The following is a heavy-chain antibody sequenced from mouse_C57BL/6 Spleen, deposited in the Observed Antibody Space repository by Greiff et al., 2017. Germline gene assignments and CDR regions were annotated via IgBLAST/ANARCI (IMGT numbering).Heavy chain of an antibody. V-gene: IGHV7-3*01. CDR1: GFTFTDYY. Sequence: EVMLVESGGGLVQPGGSLSLSCAASGFTFTDYYMSWVRQPPGKALEWLGFIRNKANGYTTEYSASVKGRFTISRDNSQSILYLQMNALRAEDSATYYCARRGGGGYYGGAMDYWGQGTSVTVSS. J-gene: IGHJ4*01. CDR3: ARRGGGGYYGGAMDY. D-gene: IGHD2-3*01. CDR2: IRNKANGYTT.